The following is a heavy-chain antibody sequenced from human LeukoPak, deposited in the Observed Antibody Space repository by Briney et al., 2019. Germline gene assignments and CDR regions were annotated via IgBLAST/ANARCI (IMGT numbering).Heavy chain of an antibody. V-gene: IGHV4-59*01. CDR2: FHNSGTS. CDR3: ARKPIVNSAWYYFDY. D-gene: IGHD3-22*01. CDR1: DDSISDYY. Sequence: SETLSLTCTVSDDSISDYYRGWIRQPPGKGLEWIGYFHNSGTSTYNPPLKSRVTISADTSKNQFSLKLNSLTTADTAVYYCARKPIVNSAWYYFDYWGQGTLVTVSS. J-gene: IGHJ4*02.